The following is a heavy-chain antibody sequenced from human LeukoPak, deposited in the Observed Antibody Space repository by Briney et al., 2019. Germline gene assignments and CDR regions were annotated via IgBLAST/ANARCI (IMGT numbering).Heavy chain of an antibody. CDR1: GGSISGVY. D-gene: IGHD3-16*01. Sequence: SETLSLTCTVSGGSISGVYWNWIRQPPRKGLEWVGYIHTSGSTSFNASLRSRLTFSLDTSKNQVSLRLSSVTATDTAVYYCARRRGGWGEGEFDYWGQGTPVTVST. CDR3: ARRRGGWGEGEFDY. CDR2: IHTSGST. V-gene: IGHV4-4*09. J-gene: IGHJ4*02.